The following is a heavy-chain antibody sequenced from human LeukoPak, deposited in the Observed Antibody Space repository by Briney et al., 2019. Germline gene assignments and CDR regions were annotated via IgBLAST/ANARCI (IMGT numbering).Heavy chain of an antibody. CDR1: GYTLTELS. D-gene: IGHD3-3*01. CDR2: FDPEDGET. J-gene: IGHJ3*02. V-gene: IGHV1-24*01. Sequence: ASVKVSCKVSGYTLTELSMHWVRQAPGKGLEWMGGFDPEDGETIYAQKFQGRVTMTEDTSTDTAYMELSSLRSEDTAVYYSATALLIFGVVHDAFDIWGQGTMVTVSS. CDR3: ATALLIFGVVHDAFDI.